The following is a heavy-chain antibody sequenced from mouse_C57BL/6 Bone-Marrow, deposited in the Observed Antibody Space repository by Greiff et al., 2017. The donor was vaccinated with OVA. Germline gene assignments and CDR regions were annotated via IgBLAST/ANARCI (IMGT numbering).Heavy chain of an antibody. CDR3: ARQQDGASY. CDR2: ISSGGSYT. J-gene: IGHJ3*01. CDR1: GFTFSSYG. Sequence: EVKLQESGGDLVKPGGSLKLSCAASGFTFSSYGMSWVRQTPDKRLEWVATISSGGSYTYYPDSVKGRFTISRDNAKNTLYLQMSSLKSEDTAMYYCARQQDGASYWGQGTLVTVSA. V-gene: IGHV5-6*01.